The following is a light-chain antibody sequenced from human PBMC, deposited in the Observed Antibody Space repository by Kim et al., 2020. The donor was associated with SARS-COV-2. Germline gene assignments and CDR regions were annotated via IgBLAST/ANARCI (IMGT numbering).Light chain of an antibody. Sequence: QPVLTQPSSLSASPLSSASLTCTLRSGINVGTYRIYWYRQRPGSPPQYLLRYKSDSDKQQGSGVPSRFSGSKDASANAGILLISGLQSEDEADYYCMISHNGAWVFGGGTKLT. V-gene: IGLV5-45*02. CDR1: SGINVGTYR. CDR2: YKSDSDK. J-gene: IGLJ3*02. CDR3: MISHNGAWV.